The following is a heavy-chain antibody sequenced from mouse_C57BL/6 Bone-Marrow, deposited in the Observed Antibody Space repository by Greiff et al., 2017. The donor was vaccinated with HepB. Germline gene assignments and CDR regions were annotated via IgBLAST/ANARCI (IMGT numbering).Heavy chain of an antibody. J-gene: IGHJ4*01. Sequence: VQLQQSGPELARPWASVKISCQAFYTFSRRVHFAIRDTTYWMQWVKQRPGQGLEWIGAIYPGNGDTSYNQKFKGKATLTADKSSSTDYMQLSSLTSEDSAVYYCAIVWLRRNYYAMDYWGQGTSVTVSS. D-gene: IGHD2-2*01. CDR3: SEDSAVYYCAIVWLRRNYYAMDY. CDR2: GQGLEWIG. CDR1: YTFSRRVH. V-gene: IGHV1-87*01.